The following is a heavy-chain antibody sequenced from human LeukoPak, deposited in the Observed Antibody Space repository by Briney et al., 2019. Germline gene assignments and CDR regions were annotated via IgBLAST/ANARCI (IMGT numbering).Heavy chain of an antibody. Sequence: GGSLRLSCAASGFTFSSYAMHWVRQAPGKGLEWVAVISYDGSNKYYADSVKGRFTISGDNSKNTLYLQMNSLRAEDTAVYYCARDLPPSGYSSSWYEENWFDPWGQGTLVTVSS. V-gene: IGHV3-30*04. CDR2: ISYDGSNK. CDR3: ARDLPPSGYSSSWYEENWFDP. CDR1: GFTFSSYA. J-gene: IGHJ5*02. D-gene: IGHD6-13*01.